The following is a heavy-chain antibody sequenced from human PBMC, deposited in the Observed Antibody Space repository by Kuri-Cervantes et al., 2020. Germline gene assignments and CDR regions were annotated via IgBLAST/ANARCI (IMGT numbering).Heavy chain of an antibody. Sequence: SGATQTLLRPPVTLTCTFSGFSLSASGVGVGWIRQPPGKALEWLALIYWDDDKRYSPSLKSRLTITKDTSKNQVVLTMTNMDPVDTATYYCAHSAMVRGVIIPGYWGQGTLVTVSS. CDR3: AHSAMVRGVIIPGY. CDR1: GFSLSASGVG. D-gene: IGHD3-10*01. V-gene: IGHV2-5*02. CDR2: IYWDDDK. J-gene: IGHJ4*02.